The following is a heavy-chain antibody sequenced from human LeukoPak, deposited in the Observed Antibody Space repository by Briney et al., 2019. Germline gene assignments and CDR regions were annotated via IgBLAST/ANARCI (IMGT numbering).Heavy chain of an antibody. CDR2: ISGSGGST. J-gene: IGHJ4*02. V-gene: IGHV3-23*01. CDR1: GFTFSSYA. Sequence: GGSLRLSCAASGFTFSSYAMNWVRQAPGKGLEWVSAISGSGGSTYYADSVKGWFTISRDNSKNTLYLQMNSLRAEDTAVYYCAKGRARPRHYDILTGFGVGFDYWGQGTLVTVSS. CDR3: AKGRARPRHYDILTGFGVGFDY. D-gene: IGHD3-9*01.